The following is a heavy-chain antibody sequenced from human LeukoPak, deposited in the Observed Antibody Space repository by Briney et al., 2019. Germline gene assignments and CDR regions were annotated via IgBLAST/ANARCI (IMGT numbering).Heavy chain of an antibody. J-gene: IGHJ6*03. Sequence: PGGSLRLSCAVSGFTFSSYSMNWVRQAPGKGLEWVSSISSSSSYIYYADSVKGRFTISRDNAKNSLYLQMNSLRAEDTAVYYCARDKVRGFGELLHMSGYMDVWGRGTTVTVSS. D-gene: IGHD3-10*01. CDR2: ISSSSSYI. CDR1: GFTFSSYS. CDR3: ARDKVRGFGELLHMSGYMDV. V-gene: IGHV3-21*01.